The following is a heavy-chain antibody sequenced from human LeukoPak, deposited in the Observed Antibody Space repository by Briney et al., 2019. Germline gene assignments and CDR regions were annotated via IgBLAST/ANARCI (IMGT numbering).Heavy chain of an antibody. D-gene: IGHD1-20*01. V-gene: IGHV3-23*01. CDR3: AKGSISGTRSLFDY. J-gene: IGHJ4*02. CDR1: GITFSSYA. Sequence: GGSLRLPCAASGITFSSYAMSWVRQAPGRGLEWVSGIGGSGGATYYADSVKGRFTISRDNSKNTLYLQMNSLRAEDTAVYYCAKGSISGTRSLFDYWGQGTLVTVSS. CDR2: IGGSGGAT.